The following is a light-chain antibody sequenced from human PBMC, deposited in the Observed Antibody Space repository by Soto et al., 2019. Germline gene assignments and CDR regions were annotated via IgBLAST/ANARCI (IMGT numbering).Light chain of an antibody. J-gene: IGKJ1*01. V-gene: IGKV3-20*01. CDR3: QQYGSSPWT. CDR1: QSVGSD. Sequence: IVLTQSPGTLSLSPGERATLSCRASQSVGSDLAWYQQKPGQAPRLLIYGTSSRATGIPDRFSGSGSGTDFTLTISRLEPEDFAVYYCQQYGSSPWTFGQGTKVDI. CDR2: GTS.